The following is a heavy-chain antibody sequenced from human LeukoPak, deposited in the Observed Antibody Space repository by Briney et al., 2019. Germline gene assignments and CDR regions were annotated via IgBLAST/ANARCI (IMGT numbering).Heavy chain of an antibody. CDR2: ISAGNGNT. CDR1: GYTFSSYA. Sequence: ASVKVSCKASGYTFSSYAMHWVRQAPRQRLEWMGWISAGNGNTKYSQRLQGRVTITRDTSASTAYMELSSLTSEDTAVYYCARGPRAAADDYWGQGTLVTVSS. J-gene: IGHJ4*02. CDR3: ARGPRAAADDY. V-gene: IGHV1-3*01. D-gene: IGHD6-13*01.